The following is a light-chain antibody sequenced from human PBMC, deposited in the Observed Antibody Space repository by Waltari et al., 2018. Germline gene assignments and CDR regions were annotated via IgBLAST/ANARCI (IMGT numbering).Light chain of an antibody. CDR1: QNVDRE. CDR2: DVS. Sequence: EIVLTQSPATLSLSPGESATLSCRASQNVDRELAWYQHKPGQSPRLVIYDVSDRATGIPARFSGGGSGTDFTLSISRLEPEDLAVYYCLQRYSWPRTFGQGTKLE. V-gene: IGKV3-11*01. J-gene: IGKJ2*01. CDR3: LQRYSWPRT.